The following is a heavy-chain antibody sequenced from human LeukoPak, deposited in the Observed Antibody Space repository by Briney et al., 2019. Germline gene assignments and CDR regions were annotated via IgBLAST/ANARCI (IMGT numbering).Heavy chain of an antibody. V-gene: IGHV3-72*01. CDR1: GFTFSSYE. D-gene: IGHD2-15*01. CDR3: VRRAASGHPDY. Sequence: PGGSLRLSCAASGFTFSSYEVNWVRQAPGKGLEWVGRTRNKANSYTTEYAASVRDRFTMSRDDSKNSLWLQMNSLKTDDTAVYYCVRRAASGHPDYWGQGTPGTVSA. J-gene: IGHJ4*02. CDR2: TRNKANSYTT.